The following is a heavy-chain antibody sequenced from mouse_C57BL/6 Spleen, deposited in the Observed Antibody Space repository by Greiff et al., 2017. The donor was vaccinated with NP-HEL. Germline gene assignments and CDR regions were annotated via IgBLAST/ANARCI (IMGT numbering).Heavy chain of an antibody. Sequence: QVQLQQSGPELVKPGASVKISCKASGYAFSSSWMNWVKQRPGKGLEWIGRIYPGDGDTNYNGKFKGKATLTADKSSSTAYMQLSSLTSEDSAVYCCARGGTGGYAMDYWGQGTSVTVSA. V-gene: IGHV1-82*01. D-gene: IGHD3-3*01. CDR3: ARGGTGGYAMDY. CDR2: IYPGDGDT. CDR1: GYAFSSSW. J-gene: IGHJ4*01.